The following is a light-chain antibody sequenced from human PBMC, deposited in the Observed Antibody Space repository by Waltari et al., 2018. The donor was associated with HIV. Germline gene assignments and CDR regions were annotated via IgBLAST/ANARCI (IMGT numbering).Light chain of an antibody. J-gene: IGLJ3*02. Sequence: QAGLTQPPSVSKDLRQTATLTCTGHSNNVGNQGATWLQHHQGHPPKLLSYRNNNRPSGISERFSASRSRNTASLTITGLQPEDEADYYCSAWDSSLGAWVFGGGTKLTVL. V-gene: IGLV10-54*04. CDR2: RNN. CDR1: SNNVGNQG. CDR3: SAWDSSLGAWV.